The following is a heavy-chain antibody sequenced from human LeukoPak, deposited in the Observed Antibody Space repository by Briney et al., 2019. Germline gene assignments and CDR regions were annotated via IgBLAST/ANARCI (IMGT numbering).Heavy chain of an antibody. CDR2: IYYAGIT. CDR3: VKGGYTYGYGGFDY. V-gene: IGHV4-39*01. Sequence: SETLSLTCTVSGGSMSGSSHYWGWIRQPPGKGLEWISNIYYAGITYYNPSLKSRITTSVDTSKNQFSLRLTSVTAADTAVYYCVKGGYTYGYGGFDYWGQGTLVTVSS. J-gene: IGHJ4*02. D-gene: IGHD5-18*01. CDR1: GGSMSGSSHY.